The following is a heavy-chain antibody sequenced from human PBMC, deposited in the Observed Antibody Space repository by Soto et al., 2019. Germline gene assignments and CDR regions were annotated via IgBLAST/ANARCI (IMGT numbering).Heavy chain of an antibody. D-gene: IGHD2-21*01. CDR2: SYSSGGT. V-gene: IGHV4-4*07. Sequence: QVQLQESGPGLVKPSGTLSLTCTVSGGSLTSYYWCWIRQPAGKGLEWCGRSYSSGGTHYNPSLRTRVSMSIDTSKNQFSLKLTSLTAADTAVDYCTIRVGEDWGQGTLVTVS. CDR3: TIRVGED. CDR1: GGSLTSYY. J-gene: IGHJ4*02.